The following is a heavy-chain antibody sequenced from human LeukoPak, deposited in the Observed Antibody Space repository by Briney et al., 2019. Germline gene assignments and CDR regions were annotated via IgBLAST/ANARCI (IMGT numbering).Heavy chain of an antibody. J-gene: IGHJ4*02. CDR2: INPSGGST. CDR3: TREQQLVKTFHY. Sequence: ASVKVSCKASVYTFTSYYMHWVRQAPGQGLEWMGIINPSGGSTSYAQKFQGRVTMARDTSTSTVYMELSSLRSEDTAVYYCTREQQLVKTFHYWVQGTLVTVSS. D-gene: IGHD6-13*01. CDR1: VYTFTSYY. V-gene: IGHV1-46*03.